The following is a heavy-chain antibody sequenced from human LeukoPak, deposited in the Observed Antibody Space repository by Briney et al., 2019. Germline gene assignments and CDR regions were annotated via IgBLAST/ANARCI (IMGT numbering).Heavy chain of an antibody. CDR3: AGGQGWLADY. J-gene: IGHJ4*02. D-gene: IGHD6-19*01. CDR1: GFTFSSHW. V-gene: IGHV3-7*05. CDR2: IKQGGSEK. Sequence: GGSLRLSCAASGFTFSSHWMTWVRQAPGKGLEWVANIKQGGSEKHYVDSVKGRLTISRDNAKNSLYLQMNSLRAEDTAVYYCAGGQGWLADYWGQGTLVTVSS.